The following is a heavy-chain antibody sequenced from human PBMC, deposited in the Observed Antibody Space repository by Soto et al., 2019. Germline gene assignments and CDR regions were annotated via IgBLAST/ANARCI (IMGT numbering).Heavy chain of an antibody. CDR3: ARDRGAVTGQDFDY. V-gene: IGHV3-11*05. CDR1: GFTFSGVY. Sequence: QVHLEESGGGLVKPGGSLRLSCAASGFTFSGVYMSWIRQAPNKGLEYISYISSSGTSANYADSVKGRFTISRDNAKNSLYLQMNSLRAEDTAVYYCARDRGAVTGQDFDYWGQGALVTVSS. D-gene: IGHD6-19*01. J-gene: IGHJ4*02. CDR2: ISSSGTSA.